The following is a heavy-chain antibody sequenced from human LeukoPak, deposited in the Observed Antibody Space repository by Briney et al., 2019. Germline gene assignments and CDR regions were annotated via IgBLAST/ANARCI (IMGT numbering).Heavy chain of an antibody. CDR3: ASKAIIPAAHDAFDI. V-gene: IGHV3-30*02. CDR2: IRYDGSNK. J-gene: IGHJ3*02. CDR1: GFTFSSYG. Sequence: GGSLRLSCAASGFTFSSYGMHWVRQAPGKGLEWVTFIRYDGSNKYYADSVKGRFTISRDNAKNSLYLQMNSLRAEDTAVYYCASKAIIPAAHDAFDIWGQGTMVTVSS. D-gene: IGHD6-13*01.